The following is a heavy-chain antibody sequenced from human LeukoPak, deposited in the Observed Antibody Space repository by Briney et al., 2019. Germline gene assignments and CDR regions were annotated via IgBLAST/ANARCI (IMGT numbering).Heavy chain of an antibody. J-gene: IGHJ5*02. Sequence: SETLCLTCTVSGGSMSSYYWSWIRQPPGKGLGWIGYIYYSGSTNYNPSLKSRVTISVDTSKNQFALKLSSVTAADTAVYYCAREYLEYSCSSVWFDPWGQGTLVTVSS. D-gene: IGHD6-6*01. CDR3: AREYLEYSCSSVWFDP. V-gene: IGHV4-59*01. CDR2: IYYSGST. CDR1: GGSMSSYY.